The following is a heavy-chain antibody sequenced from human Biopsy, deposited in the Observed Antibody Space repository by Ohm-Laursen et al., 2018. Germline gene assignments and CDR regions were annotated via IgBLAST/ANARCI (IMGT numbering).Heavy chain of an antibody. CDR2: ISWNSGSI. CDR1: GFTFQDHA. V-gene: IGHV3-9*01. CDR3: ARDIVTGVDYLDD. D-gene: IGHD7-27*01. J-gene: IGHJ4*02. Sequence: SLRLSCAASGFTFQDHAMHWVRQAPGKGLEWVSGISWNSGSINYAVSVQGRFTISRDNAKNSLYLQMSSLRAEDTAIYYCARDIVTGVDYLDDWGQGTLVTVSS.